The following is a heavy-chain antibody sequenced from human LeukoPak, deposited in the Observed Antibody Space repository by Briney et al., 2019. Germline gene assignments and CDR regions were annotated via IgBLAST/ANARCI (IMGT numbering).Heavy chain of an antibody. CDR2: INPSGGST. V-gene: IGHV1-46*01. D-gene: IGHD4-17*01. Sequence: ASVKVSCTASGYTFTSYYMHWVRQAPGQGLEWMGIINPSGGSTSYAQKFQGRVTMTRDTSTSTVYMELSSLRSEDTAVYYCARTTVTRNFDYWGQGTLVTVSS. J-gene: IGHJ4*02. CDR1: GYTFTSYY. CDR3: ARTTVTRNFDY.